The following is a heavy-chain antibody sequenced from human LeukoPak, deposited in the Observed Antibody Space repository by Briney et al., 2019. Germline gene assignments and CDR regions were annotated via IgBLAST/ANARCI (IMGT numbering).Heavy chain of an antibody. CDR3: TRNEI. CDR2: INRDGGEK. CDR1: GFTLSNYW. Sequence: GGSLRLSCAATGFTLSNYWMGWVRQVPRKGLEWVASINRDGGEKHYVDSVEGRFTISRDNAKNSLYLQMNSLKAEDTAVYFCTRNEIWGQGTLVTVSS. J-gene: IGHJ4*02. V-gene: IGHV3-7*01.